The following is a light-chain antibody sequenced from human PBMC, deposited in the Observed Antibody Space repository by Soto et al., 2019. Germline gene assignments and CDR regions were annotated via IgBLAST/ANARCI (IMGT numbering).Light chain of an antibody. J-gene: IGLJ1*01. Sequence: QSVLTQPASVSGSPGQSITISCTGTSSDVGGYNYVSWYQHHPGKAPKLMIYDVTYRPSGVSHRFSGSKSGNTASLTISGLPAADEADYYCTSYTSSSTRVFGTGTKVTVL. CDR3: TSYTSSSTRV. CDR2: DVT. CDR1: SSDVGGYNY. V-gene: IGLV2-14*03.